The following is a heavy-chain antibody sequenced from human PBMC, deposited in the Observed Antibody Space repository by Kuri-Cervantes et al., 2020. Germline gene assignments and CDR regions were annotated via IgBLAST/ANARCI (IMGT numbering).Heavy chain of an antibody. J-gene: IGHJ4*02. CDR2: ISGSGGTT. Sequence: GGSLRLSCAASGFNFNDSSMHWVRQAPGKGLEWVSVISGSGGTTYYADSVKGRFTISRDNSKDTLYLQVNSLRAEDTAVYYCARRDGSTWYYFGYWGQGTLVTVSS. CDR1: GFNFNDSS. D-gene: IGHD6-13*01. CDR3: ARRDGSTWYYFGY. V-gene: IGHV3-23*01.